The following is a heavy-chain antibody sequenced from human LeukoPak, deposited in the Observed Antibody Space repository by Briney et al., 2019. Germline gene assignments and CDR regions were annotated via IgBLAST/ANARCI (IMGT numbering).Heavy chain of an antibody. CDR2: ISSSSSYI. V-gene: IGHV3-21*01. D-gene: IGHD3-10*01. CDR1: GFTFSSYN. CDR3: AKDLHYGSADY. Sequence: GGSLRLACAASGFTFSSYNMNWVCQAPGKGLEWVSSISSSSSYIYYADSVKGRFTISRDNAKNSLYLQMNSLRAEDTAVYYCAKDLHYGSADYWGQGTLVTVSS. J-gene: IGHJ4*02.